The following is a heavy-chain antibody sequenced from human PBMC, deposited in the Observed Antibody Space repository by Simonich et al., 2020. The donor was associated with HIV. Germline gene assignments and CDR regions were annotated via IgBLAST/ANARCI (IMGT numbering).Heavy chain of an antibody. D-gene: IGHD3-16*01. J-gene: IGHJ4*02. CDR2: ISYDGSNK. CDR1: GYTFSCYA. Sequence: QVQLVASGGGVVQPGRSLRLSCAASGYTFSCYAMHWVRKASGQGIEWVAVISYDGSNKYYEDSVKGRFTISRDNSKNTLYLQMTSLRAEDTAVYYCASGGSISSVWADDYWGQGTLVTVSS. CDR3: ASGGSISSVWADDY. V-gene: IGHV3-30*07.